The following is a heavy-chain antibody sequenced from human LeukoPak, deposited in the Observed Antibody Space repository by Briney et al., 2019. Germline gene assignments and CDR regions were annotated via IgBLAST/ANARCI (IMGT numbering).Heavy chain of an antibody. CDR1: GFTFDDYA. D-gene: IGHD6-6*01. CDR2: ISWNSGSI. V-gene: IGHV3-9*01. CDR3: ARGLGSARPADN. J-gene: IGHJ4*02. Sequence: PGGSLRLSCAASGFTFDDYAMHWVRQGPGKGLEWVSGISWNSGSIGYADSVKGRFTISRDNAKNSLYLQMNSLRAEDTAVYYCARGLGSARPADNWGQGTLITVSS.